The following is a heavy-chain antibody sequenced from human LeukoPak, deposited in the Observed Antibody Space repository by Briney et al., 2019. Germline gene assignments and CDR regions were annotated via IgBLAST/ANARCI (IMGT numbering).Heavy chain of an antibody. CDR3: ARGQRRLTSYYYGMDV. CDR1: GGSFRGYY. J-gene: IGHJ6*02. Sequence: PSETLSLTCAVYGGSFRGYYWSWIRQPPGKGLEWIGEINHSGSTNYNPSLTSRVTISVDTSKNQFSLKLSSVTAADTAVYYCARGQRRLTSYYYGMDVWGQGTTVTVSS. D-gene: IGHD2-2*01. CDR2: INHSGST. V-gene: IGHV4-34*01.